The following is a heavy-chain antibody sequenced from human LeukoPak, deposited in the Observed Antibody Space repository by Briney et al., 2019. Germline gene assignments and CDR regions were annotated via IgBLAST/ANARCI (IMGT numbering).Heavy chain of an antibody. CDR1: GFTFSSYS. D-gene: IGHD2-15*01. J-gene: IGHJ4*02. V-gene: IGHV3-21*01. CDR3: ARDPDQRMYYFDY. CDR2: ISSSSSYI. Sequence: GGSLRLSCAASGFTFSSYSMNWVRQAPGKGLECVSSISSSSSYIYYADSVKGRFTISRDNAKNSLYLQMNSLRAEDTAVYYCARDPDQRMYYFDYWGQGTLVTVSS.